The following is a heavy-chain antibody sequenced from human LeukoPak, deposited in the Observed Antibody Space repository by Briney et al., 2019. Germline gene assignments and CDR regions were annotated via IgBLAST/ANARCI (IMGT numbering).Heavy chain of an antibody. D-gene: IGHD4-11*01. CDR1: GFIFSGYG. J-gene: IGHJ4*02. CDR3: ARGVRTVDY. V-gene: IGHV3-33*01. Sequence: PGGSLRLSCAASGFIFSGYGMYWVRQAPGKGLEWVADVWNDGSKTYYADSVKGRFTISRDNPKNTLYLQMDSLKPEDTAVYYCARGVRTVDYWGQGTLVTVSS. CDR2: VWNDGSKT.